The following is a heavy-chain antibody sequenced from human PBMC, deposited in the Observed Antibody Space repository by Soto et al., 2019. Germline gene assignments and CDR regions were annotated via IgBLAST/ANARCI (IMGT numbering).Heavy chain of an antibody. CDR1: KFNISSYA. CDR3: AKDLYFGVVTYDALDI. J-gene: IGHJ3*02. D-gene: IGHD3-3*01. Sequence: GGSLRLSCAASKFNISSYAMSWVRQAPGKGLEWVSAISGSGGSTYYADSVKGRVTISRDNSKNTLYLQMNRLRAEDTAVYYGAKDLYFGVVTYDALDIWGQGTMVSVSS. CDR2: ISGSGGST. V-gene: IGHV3-23*01.